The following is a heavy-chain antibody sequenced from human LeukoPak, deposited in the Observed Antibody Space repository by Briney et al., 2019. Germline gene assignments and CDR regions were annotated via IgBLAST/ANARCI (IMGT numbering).Heavy chain of an antibody. V-gene: IGHV3-30*04. D-gene: IGHD2-2*01. CDR2: ISYDGSNK. J-gene: IGHJ4*02. CDR1: GFTFSSYA. Sequence: GGSLRLSCAASGFTFSSYAMHWVRQAPGKGLEWVAVISYDGSNKYYADSVKGRFTITRDNSKNTLYLQMNSLRAEDTAVYYCAREGPLDSSTSCPDYWGQGTLVTVSS. CDR3: AREGPLDSSTSCPDY.